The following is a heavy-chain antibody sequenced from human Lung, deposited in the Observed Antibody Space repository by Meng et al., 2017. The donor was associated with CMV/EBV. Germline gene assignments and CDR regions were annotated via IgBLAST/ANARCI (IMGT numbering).Heavy chain of an antibody. CDR2: INSNSGAT. J-gene: IGHJ4*02. D-gene: IGHD5/OR15-5a*01. CDR3: ARVYAKGPLRSFDY. Sequence: ASVKVSCKASGYRFTDFHMRWVRQAPGQGLEWMGWINSNSGATNYAQKFQGRVIMTRDTSITTAYLELPSLRPDDTAVYFCARVYAKGPLRSFDYWGQGTLVTVSS. CDR1: GYRFTDFH. V-gene: IGHV1-2*02.